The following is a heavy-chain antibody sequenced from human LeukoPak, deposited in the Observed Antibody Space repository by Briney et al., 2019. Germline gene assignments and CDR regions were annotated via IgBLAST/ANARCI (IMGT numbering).Heavy chain of an antibody. CDR2: IYTSGTT. CDR1: GDSISSGSYY. D-gene: IGHD3-10*01. CDR3: ARDAAYYYGSGSYRNGIDY. Sequence: SETLSLTCTVSGDSISSGSYYWSWIRQPAGKGLEWIGRIYTSGTTNYNPSLKSRVTMSVDTSKNQFSLKLTSVTAADTAVYYCARDAAYYYGSGSYRNGIDYWGQGSLVTVSS. V-gene: IGHV4-61*02. J-gene: IGHJ4*02.